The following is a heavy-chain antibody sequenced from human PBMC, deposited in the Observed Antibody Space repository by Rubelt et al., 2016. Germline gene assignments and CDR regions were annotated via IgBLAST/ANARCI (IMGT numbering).Heavy chain of an antibody. J-gene: IGHJ4*02. Sequence: QVQLQESGPGLVKPSETLSLTCTVSGGSVSSGSYYWSWIRQPPGKGLEWIGYIYYSGSTNYNPSLRSRVTLSVDTSKNQFSLKLSSVTAADTAVYYCARVLDSSGWYSDYWGQGTLVTVSS. D-gene: IGHD6-19*01. V-gene: IGHV4-61*01. CDR2: IYYSGST. CDR3: ARVLDSSGWYSDY. CDR1: GGSVSSGSYY.